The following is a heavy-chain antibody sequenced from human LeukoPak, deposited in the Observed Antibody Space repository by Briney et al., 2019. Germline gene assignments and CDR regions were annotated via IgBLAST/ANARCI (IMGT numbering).Heavy chain of an antibody. CDR1: GFTFGDYA. D-gene: IGHD3-16*01. CDR2: ISGSGGST. J-gene: IGHJ6*03. CDR3: AKDSKGGDSYYYYYMDV. Sequence: YPGRSLRLSCTASGFTFGDYAMSWVRQAPGKGLEWVSAISGSGGSTYYADSVKGQFTISRDNSKNTLYLQMNSLRAEDTAVYYCAKDSKGGDSYYYYYMDVWGKGTTVTVSS. V-gene: IGHV3-23*01.